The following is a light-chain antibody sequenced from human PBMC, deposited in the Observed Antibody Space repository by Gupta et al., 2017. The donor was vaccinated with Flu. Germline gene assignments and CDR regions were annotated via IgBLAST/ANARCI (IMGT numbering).Light chain of an antibody. Sequence: DIQLTQSPSFLSASVGDRVIITCRASQGISSYLAWYQQKPGKAPNLLIYGASTLQSGVPSRFSGSGSGTEFTLTIDSLQPDDFATYYCQQLNTYPITFGPGTTVDIK. CDR3: QQLNTYPIT. V-gene: IGKV1-9*01. CDR2: GAS. CDR1: QGISSY. J-gene: IGKJ3*01.